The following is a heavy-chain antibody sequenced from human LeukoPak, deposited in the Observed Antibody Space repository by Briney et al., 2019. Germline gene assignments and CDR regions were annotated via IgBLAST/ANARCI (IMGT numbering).Heavy chain of an antibody. J-gene: IGHJ4*02. Sequence: GGSLRLSCAASGFTFSSYWMSWVRQAPGKGLEWVANKKQDGSEKYYVDSVKGRFTISRDNAKNSLYLQMNSLRAEDTAVYYCARSRFDVSALPGYWGQGTLVTVSS. CDR2: KKQDGSEK. CDR3: ARSRFDVSALPGY. D-gene: IGHD3-10*01. CDR1: GFTFSSYW. V-gene: IGHV3-7*01.